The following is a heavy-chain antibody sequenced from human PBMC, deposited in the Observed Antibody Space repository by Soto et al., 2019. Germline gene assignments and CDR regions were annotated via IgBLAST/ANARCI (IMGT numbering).Heavy chain of an antibody. D-gene: IGHD2-8*01. Sequence: ASVKVSCKASGYSFTDYHIHWVRQAPGQGLEWLGRINPKSGGTNTAQKFQGWVTMTTGTSISTASMELTRLTSDDTAIYYCARGDSTDCSNGVCSFFYNHDMDVWGQGTTVTVSS. V-gene: IGHV1-2*04. CDR3: ARGDSTDCSNGVCSFFYNHDMDV. CDR1: GYSFTDYH. J-gene: IGHJ6*02. CDR2: INPKSGGT.